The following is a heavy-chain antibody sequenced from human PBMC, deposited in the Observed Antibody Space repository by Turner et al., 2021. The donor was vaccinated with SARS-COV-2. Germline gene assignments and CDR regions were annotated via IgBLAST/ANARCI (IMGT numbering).Heavy chain of an antibody. CDR1: GFTFSSYS. CDR2: ISSTSSFI. Sequence: EVQLVESGGGLVKPGGSLRLSCAASGFTFSSYSMNWVRQAPGKGLEWVSSISSTSSFIYYADSVKGRFTISRDNAKNSLYLKMNSLRAEDTAVYYCARAEEHSREWLVPKIPFDIWGQGTMVTVSS. V-gene: IGHV3-21*02. J-gene: IGHJ3*02. D-gene: IGHD6-19*01. CDR3: ARAEEHSREWLVPKIPFDI.